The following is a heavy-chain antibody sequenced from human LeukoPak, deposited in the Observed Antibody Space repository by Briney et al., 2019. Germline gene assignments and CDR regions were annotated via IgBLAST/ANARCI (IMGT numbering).Heavy chain of an antibody. V-gene: IGHV3-7*01. CDR2: IKQDGSDE. CDR3: ARDSTGWQADSFDV. J-gene: IGHJ3*01. Sequence: GGSLRLSCAASGFTFDAFAMHWVRQAPGKGLEWVADIKQDGSDEDYVDSVRGRFTISRDNGKNSVYLQMNRLRVEDTAVYYCARDSTGWQADSFDVWGQGTMVTVSS. D-gene: IGHD2-8*02. CDR1: GFTFDAFA.